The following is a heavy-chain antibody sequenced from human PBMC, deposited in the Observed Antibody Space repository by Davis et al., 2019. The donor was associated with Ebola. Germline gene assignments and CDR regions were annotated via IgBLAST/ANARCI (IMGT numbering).Heavy chain of an antibody. CDR3: AREGRGSAIDL. J-gene: IGHJ5*02. V-gene: IGHV3-11*06. Sequence: GESLKISCAASGFTFGDHWMTWVRQAPGKGLEWVSYIASGYTYTNYADSVKGRFTISRDNARDTLFLQMTSLRDEDTAIYYCAREGRGSAIDLWGQGTLVTVSS. D-gene: IGHD3-10*01. CDR1: GFTFGDHW. CDR2: IASGYTYT.